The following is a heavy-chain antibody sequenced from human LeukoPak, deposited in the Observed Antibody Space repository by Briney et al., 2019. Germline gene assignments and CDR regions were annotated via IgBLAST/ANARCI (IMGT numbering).Heavy chain of an antibody. CDR1: GFTFSSYG. CDR2: IWYDGSNK. V-gene: IGHV3-33*01. Sequence: GRSLRLSCAASGFTFSSYGMHWVRQAPGEGLEWVAVIWYDGSNKYYADSVKGRFTISRDNSKNTLYLQMNSLRAEDTAVYYCARGMTLRAFDIWGQGTMVTVSS. D-gene: IGHD2-15*01. J-gene: IGHJ3*02. CDR3: ARGMTLRAFDI.